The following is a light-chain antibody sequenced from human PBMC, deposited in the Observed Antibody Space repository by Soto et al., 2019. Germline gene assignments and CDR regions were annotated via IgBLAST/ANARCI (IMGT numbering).Light chain of an antibody. Sequence: EIVMTQSPATLYVSPGERATLSCRASQSVSSNLAWYQQKPGQAPRLLIYGASTRATGIPARFSVSGSGTEFTLTISSLQSEDFAVYYCQQYNNWPRTFGQGTKVEIK. CDR2: GAS. CDR1: QSVSSN. CDR3: QQYNNWPRT. V-gene: IGKV3-15*01. J-gene: IGKJ1*01.